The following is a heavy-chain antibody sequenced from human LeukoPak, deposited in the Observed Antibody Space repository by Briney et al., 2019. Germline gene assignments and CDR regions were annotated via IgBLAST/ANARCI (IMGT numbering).Heavy chain of an antibody. V-gene: IGHV1-8*01. CDR2: MNPNSGNT. J-gene: IGHJ6*02. CDR1: GYTFTSYD. D-gene: IGHD6-13*01. CDR3: ASSAGTSHGMDV. Sequence: ASVKVSCKASGYTFTSYDINWVRQATGQGLELMGWMNPNSGNTGYAQKFQGRFTITRNTSIRTAYMELSSLRSEDTAVYYCASSAGTSHGMDVWGQGTKVPVSS.